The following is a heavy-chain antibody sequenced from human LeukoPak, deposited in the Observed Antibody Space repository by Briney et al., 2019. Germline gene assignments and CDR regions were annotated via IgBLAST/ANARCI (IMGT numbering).Heavy chain of an antibody. CDR1: GFTVSRHY. Sequence: QPGGSLRLSCAASGFTVSRHYMSWVRQAPGKGLEWVSVIYTGGSTYYADSVKGRFTISRDNFKNTLYLQMNSLRVEDTAVYYCARGCSSGDVTAADYWGQGTLVTVSS. V-gene: IGHV3-66*02. CDR3: ARGCSSGDVTAADY. CDR2: IYTGGST. D-gene: IGHD2-21*02. J-gene: IGHJ4*02.